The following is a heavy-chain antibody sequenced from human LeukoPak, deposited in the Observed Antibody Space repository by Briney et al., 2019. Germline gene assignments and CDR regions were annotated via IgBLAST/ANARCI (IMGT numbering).Heavy chain of an antibody. J-gene: IGHJ3*02. V-gene: IGHV4-39*01. D-gene: IGHD3/OR15-3a*01. CDR3: ASGDFWTGYRYAFDI. Sequence: SETLSLTCAVSGASITSDSYYWACIRQPPGKGLKCIGSFYYSGSTFYNPSLKSRVTISVDTSNNQFSLNLSSVTAADTAVYYCASGDFWTGYRYAFDIWGHGTMVTVSS. CDR1: GASITSDSYY. CDR2: FYYSGST.